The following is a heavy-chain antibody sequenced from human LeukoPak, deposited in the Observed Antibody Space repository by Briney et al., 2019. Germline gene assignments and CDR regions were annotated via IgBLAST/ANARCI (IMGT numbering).Heavy chain of an antibody. CDR1: DGSISSYY. V-gene: IGHV4-59*08. J-gene: IGHJ4*02. Sequence: SETLSLTCTVADGSISSYYSSWIRQPPGKGLEWIGYIYYSGSTNYNPSLKSRVTISVDTSKSQFSLKLTSVTAADTAVYSCARSPRSTYGDYEASYFDYWGQGALVTVSS. CDR2: IYYSGST. CDR3: ARSPRSTYGDYEASYFDY. D-gene: IGHD4-17*01.